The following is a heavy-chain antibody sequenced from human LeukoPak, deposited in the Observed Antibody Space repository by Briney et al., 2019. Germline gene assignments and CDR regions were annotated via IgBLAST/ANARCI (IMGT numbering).Heavy chain of an antibody. CDR1: GFTFSNYW. V-gene: IGHV3-7*01. CDR2: IKQDRSEK. CDR3: ARVAKHFRGGLSFYFMDV. D-gene: IGHD3-10*01. J-gene: IGHJ6*03. Sequence: GGSLRLSCAASGFTFSNYWMSCVRQAPGKGLEWVANIKQDRSEKYYVDSVKGRFTISRDNAKNSLYLQMNSLRAEDTAVYYCARVAKHFRGGLSFYFMDVWGIGTTVTISS.